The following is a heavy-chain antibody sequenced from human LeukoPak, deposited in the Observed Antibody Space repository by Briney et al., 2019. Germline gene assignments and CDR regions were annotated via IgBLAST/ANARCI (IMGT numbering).Heavy chain of an antibody. D-gene: IGHD3-22*01. V-gene: IGHV3-23*01. CDR3: AKSDDSSGYYYGIVY. CDR2: IGGSGGST. J-gene: IGHJ4*02. CDR1: GFTFSSYA. Sequence: PGGSLRLSCAASGFTFSSYAMNWVRQALGKGLEWVSGIGGSGGSTYYADSVKGRFTISRDNSKNTLYLQMNSLRAEDTAIYYCAKSDDSSGYYYGIVYWGQGTLVTVSS.